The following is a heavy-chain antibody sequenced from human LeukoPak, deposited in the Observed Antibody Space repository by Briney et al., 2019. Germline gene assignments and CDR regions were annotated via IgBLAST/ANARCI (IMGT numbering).Heavy chain of an antibody. D-gene: IGHD4-11*01. CDR2: ISWNSGSI. CDR3: ARGQSAHLTRYFDY. Sequence: PGRSLRLSCAASGFTFDDYAMHWVRQAPGKGLEWVPDISWNSGSIGYADSVKGRFTISRDNAKNSLYLQMNSLRAEDTALYYCARGQSAHLTRYFDYWGQGTLVTVSS. CDR1: GFTFDDYA. J-gene: IGHJ4*02. V-gene: IGHV3-9*01.